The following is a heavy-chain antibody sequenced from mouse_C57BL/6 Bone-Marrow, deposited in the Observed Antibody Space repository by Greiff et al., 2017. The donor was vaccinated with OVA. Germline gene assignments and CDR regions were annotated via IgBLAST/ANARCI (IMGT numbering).Heavy chain of an antibody. CDR2: ISDGGSYT. Sequence: EVKLVESGGGLVKPGGSLKLSCAASGFTFSSYAMSWVRQTPEKRLEWVATISDGGSYTYYPDNVKGRFTISRDNAKNNLYLQMSHLKSEDTAMYYCARALPNYFDYWGQGTTLTVSS. CDR3: ARALPNYFDY. CDR1: GFTFSSYA. V-gene: IGHV5-4*03. J-gene: IGHJ2*01.